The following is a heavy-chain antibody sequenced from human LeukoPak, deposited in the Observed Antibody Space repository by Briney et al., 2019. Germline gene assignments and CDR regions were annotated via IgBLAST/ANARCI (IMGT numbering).Heavy chain of an antibody. V-gene: IGHV3-23*01. Sequence: GGSLRLSCAASGFTFSSYAMSWVRQAPGKGLEWVSAISGSGGSTYYADSVKGRFTISRDNSKNTLYLQMNSLRAEDTAVYYCAKDRNYGDYHYGMDVWGQGTTDTVSS. D-gene: IGHD4-17*01. CDR1: GFTFSSYA. CDR3: AKDRNYGDYHYGMDV. J-gene: IGHJ6*02. CDR2: ISGSGGST.